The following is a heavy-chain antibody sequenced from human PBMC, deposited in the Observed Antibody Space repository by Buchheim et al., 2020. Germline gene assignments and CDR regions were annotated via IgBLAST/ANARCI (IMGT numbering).Heavy chain of an antibody. D-gene: IGHD5-18*01. V-gene: IGHV3-23*01. CDR2: TSGSDGAT. J-gene: IGHJ4*02. Sequence: EVQLLESGGGLVQPGGSLRLSCAASGFSFSTYPMAWVRQAPGKGLEWVSATSGSDGATYYADSVKGRFTISRDNSKNTLSLQMNSLRAEDTAVYYCAKDGDTAMAQIDYWGQGTL. CDR3: AKDGDTAMAQIDY. CDR1: GFSFSTYP.